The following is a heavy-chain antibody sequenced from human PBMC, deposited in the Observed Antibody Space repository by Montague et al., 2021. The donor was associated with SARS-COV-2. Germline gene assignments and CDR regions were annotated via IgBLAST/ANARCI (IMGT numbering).Heavy chain of an antibody. CDR1: GDSISSSSSN. CDR2: IYYSGST. V-gene: IGHV4-39*01. J-gene: IGHJ3*02. CDR3: ARLGEYYDCRRGAFDI. Sequence: SETLSPTCTVSGDSISSSSSNWGWIRPPPGQGREWNGSIYYSGSTYYTSSVKAPVTISVNTTQNQISLKLRSVTAADTAVYYCARLGEYYDCRRGAFDIWGQGTMVTVSS. D-gene: IGHD3-22*01.